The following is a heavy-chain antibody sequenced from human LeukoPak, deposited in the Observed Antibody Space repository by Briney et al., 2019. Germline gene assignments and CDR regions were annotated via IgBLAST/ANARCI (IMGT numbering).Heavy chain of an antibody. Sequence: EASVRVSCKASGYTFTGYYMYWVRQAPGQGLEWMGWINPNSGGTNYAQKFQGRVTMTRDTSISTAYMELSRLRSDDTAVYYCARDEGSGEWELLFAFDIWGQGTMVTVSS. CDR1: GYTFTGYY. CDR3: ARDEGSGEWELLFAFDI. V-gene: IGHV1-2*02. J-gene: IGHJ3*02. CDR2: INPNSGGT. D-gene: IGHD1-26*01.